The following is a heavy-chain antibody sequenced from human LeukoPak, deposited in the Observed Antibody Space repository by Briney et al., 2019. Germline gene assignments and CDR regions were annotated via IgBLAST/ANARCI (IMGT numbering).Heavy chain of an antibody. J-gene: IGHJ4*02. V-gene: IGHV1-18*01. CDR2: ISAYNGNT. D-gene: IGHD6-13*01. CDR3: ARDFSSSFPTFFDY. CDR1: GYTFTSYG. Sequence: GASVKVSCKASGYTFTSYGISWVRQAPGQGLEWMGWISAYNGNTNYAQKLQGRVTMTTDTSTSTAYMELRSLRSDDTAVYYCARDFSSSFPTFFDYWGQGTLVTVSS.